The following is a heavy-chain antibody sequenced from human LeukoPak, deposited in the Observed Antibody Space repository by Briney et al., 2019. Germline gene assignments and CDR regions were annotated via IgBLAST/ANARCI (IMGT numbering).Heavy chain of an antibody. J-gene: IGHJ4*02. CDR1: GYTFSDYY. CDR2: INPNSGGA. D-gene: IGHD3-10*01. V-gene: IGHV1-2*02. Sequence: ASVKVSCKASGYTFSDYYIHWVRQAPGQGLEWMGWINPNSGGANYAQKFQGRVTMTRDTSISTAYMELSRLRSDDTAVYYCARAPLRARLDYWGQGTLVTVSS. CDR3: ARAPLRARLDY.